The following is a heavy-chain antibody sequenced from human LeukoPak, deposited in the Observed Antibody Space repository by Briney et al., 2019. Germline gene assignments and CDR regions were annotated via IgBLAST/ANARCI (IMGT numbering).Heavy chain of an antibody. CDR1: GFTFRTYG. Sequence: GGSLRLSCVASGFTFRTYGMSWVRQAPGKGLEWVANIKQDGSEKNYVDSVKGRFTISRDNAKNSLYLQMNSLRVEDTAVYYCAGGITMVRGGDVWGKGTTVTVSS. V-gene: IGHV3-7*01. CDR2: IKQDGSEK. CDR3: AGGITMVRGGDV. J-gene: IGHJ6*04. D-gene: IGHD3-10*01.